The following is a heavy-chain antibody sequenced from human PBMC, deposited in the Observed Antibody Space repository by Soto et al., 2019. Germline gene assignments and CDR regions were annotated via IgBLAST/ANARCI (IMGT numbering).Heavy chain of an antibody. Sequence: TLSLTCAVSGDSVISNWYLGWFLQSPVNGLDLIADMFHIGSTNYSPSLESRVTLSLYNSKNHFSLKMNSVTAADTAVYFCVMSPRWYKIDSWGQGILVTAPQ. D-gene: IGHD6-13*01. V-gene: IGHV4-4*01. CDR1: GDSVISNWY. CDR2: MFHIGST. CDR3: VMSPRWYKIDS. J-gene: IGHJ4*02.